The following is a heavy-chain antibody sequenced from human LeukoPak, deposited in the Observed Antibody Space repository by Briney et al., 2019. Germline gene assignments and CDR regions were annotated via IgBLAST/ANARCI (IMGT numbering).Heavy chain of an antibody. CDR1: GYTFTAYY. CDR3: AREPAEYFYGSGSYSY. V-gene: IGHV1-2*02. D-gene: IGHD3-10*01. J-gene: IGHJ4*02. Sequence: ASVKVSCKASGYTFTAYYIHWVRQAPGQGLEWMGWINPNSGDTNYAQNFQGRVTMTRDTSISTAYIELSRLRSDDTAVYYCAREPAEYFYGSGSYSYWGQGTLVTVSS. CDR2: INPNSGDT.